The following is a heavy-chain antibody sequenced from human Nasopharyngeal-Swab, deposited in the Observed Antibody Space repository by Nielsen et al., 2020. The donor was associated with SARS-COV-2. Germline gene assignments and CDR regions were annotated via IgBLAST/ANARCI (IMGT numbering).Heavy chain of an antibody. CDR3: ATHSGYSGYDPFDY. D-gene: IGHD5-12*01. V-gene: IGHV3-21*01. CDR2: ISSSSSYI. J-gene: IGHJ4*02. CDR1: GFTFSSYS. Sequence: GESLKISCAASGFTFSSYSMNWVRQAPGKGLEWVSSISSSSSYIYYADSVKGRFTISRDKAKNSLYLQMNSLRAEDTAVYYCATHSGYSGYDPFDYWGQGTLDTVSS.